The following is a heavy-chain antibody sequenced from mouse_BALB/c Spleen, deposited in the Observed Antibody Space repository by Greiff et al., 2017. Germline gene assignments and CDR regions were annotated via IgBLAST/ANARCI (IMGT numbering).Heavy chain of an antibody. D-gene: IGHD1-1*01. CDR1: GYTFTSYY. J-gene: IGHJ2*01. CDR3: ARSVYYYGSSYGYFDY. Sequence: QVQLQQSGAELVKPGASVKLSCKASGYTFTSYYMYWVKQRPGQGLEWIGEINPSNGGTNFNEKFKSKATLTVDKSSSTAYMQLSSLTSEDSAVYYCARSVYYYGSSYGYFDYWGQGTTRTVSS. CDR2: INPSNGGT. V-gene: IGHV1S81*02.